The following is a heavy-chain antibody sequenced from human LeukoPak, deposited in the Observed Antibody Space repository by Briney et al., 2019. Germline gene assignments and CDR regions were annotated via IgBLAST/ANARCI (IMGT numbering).Heavy chain of an antibody. D-gene: IGHD3-10*01. CDR2: ISTSGNT. CDR1: GGSINVFY. V-gene: IGHV4-4*07. Sequence: PSETLSLTCSVSGGSINVFYWSWIRQPAGKGLQWIGRISTSGNTDYNPSLKSRVTISVDTSKNQFSLKLNSVTAADTAVYYCARHVTIMSRITIVRGRKDVGFDYWGQGTLVTVSS. CDR3: ARHVTIMSRITIVRGRKDVGFDY. J-gene: IGHJ4*02.